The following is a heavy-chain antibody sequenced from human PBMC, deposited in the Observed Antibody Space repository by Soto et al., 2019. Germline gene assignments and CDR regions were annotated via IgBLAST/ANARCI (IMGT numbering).Heavy chain of an antibody. Sequence: PGESLKISCKGSGYSFPSYWIGWVRQMPGKGLEWMGIIYPGDSDTRYSPSFQGQVTISAEKSISTAYLQWSSLKASDTAMYYCASPTSIAARWDAFDIWGQGKMVTVSS. CDR2: IYPGDSDT. D-gene: IGHD6-6*01. CDR1: GYSFPSYW. V-gene: IGHV5-51*01. J-gene: IGHJ3*02. CDR3: ASPTSIAARWDAFDI.